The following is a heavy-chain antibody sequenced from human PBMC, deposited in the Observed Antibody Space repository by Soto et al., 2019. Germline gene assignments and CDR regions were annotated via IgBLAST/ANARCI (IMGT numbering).Heavy chain of an antibody. D-gene: IGHD1-26*01. V-gene: IGHV3-72*01. CDR3: TRISLVGATGGRYFDY. CDR2: IKNKANSYTT. Sequence: VQLVESGGGLVQPGGSLRLSCAASGFIFSDHYRDWVRQAPGKGLEWVGRIKNKANSYTTEYAASVKGRFTISRDDSKNSLYLQVNSLKTEDTAVYYCTRISLVGATGGRYFDYWGQGTLLTVSS. CDR1: GFIFSDHY. J-gene: IGHJ4*02.